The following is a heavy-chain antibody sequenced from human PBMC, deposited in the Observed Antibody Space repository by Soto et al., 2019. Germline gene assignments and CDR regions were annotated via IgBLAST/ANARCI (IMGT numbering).Heavy chain of an antibody. CDR2: IYPGDSDT. Sequence: GESLKISCKGSGYSFTSYWIGWVRQMPGKGLEWMGIIYPGDSDTRYSPSFQGQVTISADKSISTAYLQWSSLKASDTAMYYCARRSYGDLPEQNYGMDVWGQGTTVTVSS. CDR1: GYSFTSYW. CDR3: ARRSYGDLPEQNYGMDV. D-gene: IGHD4-17*01. V-gene: IGHV5-51*01. J-gene: IGHJ6*02.